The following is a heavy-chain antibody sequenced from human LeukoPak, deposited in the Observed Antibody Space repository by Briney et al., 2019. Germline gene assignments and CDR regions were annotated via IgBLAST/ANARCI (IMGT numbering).Heavy chain of an antibody. V-gene: IGHV3-48*03. CDR1: GFTFSSYA. Sequence: GGSLRLSCAASGFTFSSYAMSWVRQAPGKGLEWVSYISSSGSTIYYADSVKGRFTISRDNAKNSLYLQMNSLRAEDTAVYYCARESNDYVWGSYRSRNWFDPWGQGTLVTVSS. J-gene: IGHJ5*02. D-gene: IGHD3-16*02. CDR3: ARESNDYVWGSYRSRNWFDP. CDR2: ISSSGSTI.